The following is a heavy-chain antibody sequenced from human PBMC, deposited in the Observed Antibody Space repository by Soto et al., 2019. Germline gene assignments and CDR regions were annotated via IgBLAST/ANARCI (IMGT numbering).Heavy chain of an antibody. CDR3: AREEYYYGSGAFFDY. Sequence: SVKVSCKASGGTFSSYTISWVRQAPGQGLEWMGRIIPILGIANYAQKFQGRVTITADKSTSTAYMEMSSLRSEDTAVYYCAREEYYYGSGAFFDYWGQGTLVTVSS. V-gene: IGHV1-69*04. CDR1: GGTFSSYT. D-gene: IGHD3-10*01. J-gene: IGHJ4*02. CDR2: IIPILGIA.